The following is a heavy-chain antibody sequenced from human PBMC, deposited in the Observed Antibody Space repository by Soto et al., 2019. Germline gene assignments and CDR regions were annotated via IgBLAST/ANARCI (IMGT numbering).Heavy chain of an antibody. V-gene: IGHV1-18*01. CDR2: ISAYNGNT. CDR3: ARAPPFFCRGSTCYAEYFQH. Sequence: GASVKVSCKASGYTFTSYGISWVRQAPGQGLEWMGWISAYNGNTNYAQKLQGRVTMTTDTSTSTTYMELRSLRSDDTAVYYCARAPPFFCRGSTCYAEYFQHWGQGTRVTVSS. D-gene: IGHD2-15*01. J-gene: IGHJ1*01. CDR1: GYTFTSYG.